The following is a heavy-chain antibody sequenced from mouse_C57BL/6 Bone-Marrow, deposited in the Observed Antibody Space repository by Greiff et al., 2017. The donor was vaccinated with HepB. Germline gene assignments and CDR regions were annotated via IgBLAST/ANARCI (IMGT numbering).Heavy chain of an antibody. V-gene: IGHV1-4*01. J-gene: IGHJ3*01. CDR3: ARALITTVVARAY. D-gene: IGHD1-1*01. CDR2: INPSSGYT. Sequence: VQLQQSGAELARPGASVKMSCKASGYTFTSYTMHWVKQRPGQGLEWIGYINPSSGYTKYNQKFKDKATLTADKSSSTAYMQLSSLTSEDSAVYYCARALITTVVARAYWGQGTLVTVSA. CDR1: GYTFTSYT.